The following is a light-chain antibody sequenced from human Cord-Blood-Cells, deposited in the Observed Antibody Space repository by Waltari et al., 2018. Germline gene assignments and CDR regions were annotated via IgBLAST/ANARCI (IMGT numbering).Light chain of an antibody. Sequence: QSALTQPASVSGSPGQSIPIPCTGTSSDVGGSNLLSWYQQHPGKAPKLMIYEGSKRPSGVSNRFSGSKSGNTASLTISGLQAEDEADYYCCSYAGSSTFYVFGTGTKVTVL. J-gene: IGLJ1*01. CDR3: CSYAGSSTFYV. CDR2: EGS. V-gene: IGLV2-23*01. CDR1: SSDVGGSNL.